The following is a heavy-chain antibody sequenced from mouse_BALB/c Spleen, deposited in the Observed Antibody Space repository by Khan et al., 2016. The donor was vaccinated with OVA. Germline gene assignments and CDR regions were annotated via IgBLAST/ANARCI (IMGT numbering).Heavy chain of an antibody. CDR1: GYTFTSYT. D-gene: IGHD2-14*01. J-gene: IGHJ3*01. CDR2: IKPSNGYT. V-gene: IGHV1-4*01. Sequence: QVQLKQSGAELARPGASVKMSCKASGYTFTSYTIHWIKKRPGQGLEWIGYIKPSNGYTNYNQKFKDKATLTTDKSSTTAYLQLSSLTSDDSAVYNCVRDGAYHRNDGWFAYWGQGTLVTVSA. CDR3: VRDGAYHRNDGWFAY.